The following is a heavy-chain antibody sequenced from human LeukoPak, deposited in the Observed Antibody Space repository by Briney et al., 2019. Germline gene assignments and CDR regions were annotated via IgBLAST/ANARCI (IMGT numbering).Heavy chain of an antibody. CDR3: ARVREVTFGGVILYYFDY. V-gene: IGHV4-59*01. J-gene: IGHJ4*02. CDR1: GGSISGYY. CDR2: TSDSGGHT. Sequence: SETLSLTCTVSGGSISGYYWNWIRQPPGQGLEWIGYTSDSGGHTDYKPSLKSRVAISVDTSKNQFSLKLTFATAADAAVYYCARVREVTFGGVILYYFDYWGQGTLVTVSS. D-gene: IGHD3-16*02.